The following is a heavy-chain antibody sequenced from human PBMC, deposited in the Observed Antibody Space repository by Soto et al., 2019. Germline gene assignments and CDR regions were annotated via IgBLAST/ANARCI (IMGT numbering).Heavy chain of an antibody. CDR2: IIPIFGTA. V-gene: IGHV1-69*01. CDR3: ARGPPIVVVRGAEYFQH. CDR1: GGTFSSYA. D-gene: IGHD3-22*01. J-gene: IGHJ1*01. Sequence: QVQLVQSGAEVKKPGSSVKVSCKASGGTFSSYAISWVRQAPGQGLEWMGGIIPIFGTANYAQKFQGRVTTAADESTNNAYMELSSLRSEDTAVYYCARGPPIVVVRGAEYFQHWGQGTLVTVSS.